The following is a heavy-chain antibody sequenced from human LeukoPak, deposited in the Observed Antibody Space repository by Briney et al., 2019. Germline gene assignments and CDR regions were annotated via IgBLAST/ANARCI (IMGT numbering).Heavy chain of an antibody. CDR1: GFMFSSSW. CDR3: ARGGSGSS. D-gene: IGHD3-10*01. CDR2: IKEDGNEK. J-gene: IGHJ4*02. V-gene: IGHV3-7*04. Sequence: GGSLRLSCAASGFMFSSSWMNWVRQAPGKGPEWVATIKEDGNEKYYVDSVQGRFTISRDNAKNSLFLLMSTLRAEDTAVYYCARGGSGSSWGQGTLVTVSS.